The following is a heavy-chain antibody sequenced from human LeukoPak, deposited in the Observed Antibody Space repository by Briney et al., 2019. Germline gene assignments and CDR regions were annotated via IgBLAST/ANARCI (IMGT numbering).Heavy chain of an antibody. CDR3: ARSGSRSGWYPAHVDY. V-gene: IGHV1-46*01. CDR2: VNPSGGST. J-gene: IGHJ4*02. CDR1: GGTFSSYA. D-gene: IGHD6-19*01. Sequence: GASVKVSCKASGGTFSSYAISWVRQAPGLGLEWMGVVNPSGGSTSYAQKFQGRVNMTRDTSASTVYMELSSLTSEDTAVYYCARSGSRSGWYPAHVDYWGQGTLVSLSS.